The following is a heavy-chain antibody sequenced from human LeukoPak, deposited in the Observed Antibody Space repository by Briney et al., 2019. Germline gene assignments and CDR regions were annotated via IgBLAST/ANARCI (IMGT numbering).Heavy chain of an antibody. D-gene: IGHD6-19*01. CDR3: ARDRGYSSGCFDY. CDR1: GGAFSGDW. J-gene: IGHJ4*02. Sequence: LSLTCAFYGGAFSGDWWSWIRQPPGKGLEWVAVIWYDGTNKYYTDSVKGRFTISRDTSKNTLYLQMNSLRAKDTAVYTCARDRGYSSGCFDYWGQGTLVTVSS. V-gene: IGHV3-33*08. CDR2: IWYDGTNK.